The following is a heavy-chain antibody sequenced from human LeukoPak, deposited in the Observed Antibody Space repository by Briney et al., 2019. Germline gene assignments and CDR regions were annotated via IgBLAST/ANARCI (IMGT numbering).Heavy chain of an antibody. V-gene: IGHV1-69*13. CDR3: ARDKVGFFGVVIYYYYMDV. J-gene: IGHJ6*03. CDR1: GGTFSSYA. D-gene: IGHD3-3*01. CDR2: IIPIFGTA. Sequence: SVKVSCKASGGTFSSYAISWVRQAPGQGLEWMGGIIPIFGTANYAQKFQGRVTITADESTSTAYMELSSLRSEDTAVYYCARDKVGFFGVVIYYYYMDVWGKGTTVTVSS.